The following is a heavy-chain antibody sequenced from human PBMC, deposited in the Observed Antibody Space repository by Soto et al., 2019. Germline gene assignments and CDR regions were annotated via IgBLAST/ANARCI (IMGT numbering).Heavy chain of an antibody. V-gene: IGHV3-30*04. CDR1: GFTFRNYT. CDR2: ISYDEIDK. D-gene: IGHD3-10*01. J-gene: IGHJ4*02. Sequence: GGSLRLSCAASGFTFRNYTMHWVRQAPGKGLEWVALISYDEIDKYFADAVKGRFTISRDNSKNTLYLQTDSLRAEDTAVYYCAGRSGSSDYWGRGTLVTVSS. CDR3: AGRSGSSDY.